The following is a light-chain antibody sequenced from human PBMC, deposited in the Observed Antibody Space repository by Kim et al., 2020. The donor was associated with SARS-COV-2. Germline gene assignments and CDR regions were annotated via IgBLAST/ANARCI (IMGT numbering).Light chain of an antibody. V-gene: IGKV1-33*01. Sequence: GDRVTITCQASQDISNYLTWHQQKPGKAPKVLIYDASTLETGVPSRFSGGGSGTDFTFTIASLQPEDVATYYCQQYDNLPLTFGVGTKVYIK. CDR3: QQYDNLPLT. CDR1: QDISNY. J-gene: IGKJ4*01. CDR2: DAS.